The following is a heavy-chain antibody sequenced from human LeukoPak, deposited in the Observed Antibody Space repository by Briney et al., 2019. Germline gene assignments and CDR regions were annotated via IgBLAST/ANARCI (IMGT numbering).Heavy chain of an antibody. J-gene: IGHJ4*02. CDR1: GYTFTGYN. V-gene: IGHV1-2*06. D-gene: IGHD1-1*01. CDR3: ARGHTNWNFDY. Sequence: GASVKVSCKASGYTFTGYNMHWVRQAPGQGLEWMGRINPNSGDTNYAQKFQGRVTMTRDTSISTAFMELNRLNFDDTAVYYCARGHTNWNFDYWDQGTLVTVSS. CDR2: INPNSGDT.